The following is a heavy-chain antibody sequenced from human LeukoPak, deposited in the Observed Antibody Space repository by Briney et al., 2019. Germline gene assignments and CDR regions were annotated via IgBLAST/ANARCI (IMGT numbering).Heavy chain of an antibody. D-gene: IGHD6-19*01. V-gene: IGHV4-34*01. J-gene: IGHJ4*02. Sequence: PSETLSLTCAVYGGSFSGYYWSRIRQPPGKGLEWMGEINHSGSTNYNPSLKSRVTISVDTSKNQFSLKLSSVTAADTAVYYCARRKLPLLGWLATFDFDYWGQETLVTVSS. CDR2: INHSGST. CDR3: ARRKLPLLGWLATFDFDY. CDR1: GGSFSGYY.